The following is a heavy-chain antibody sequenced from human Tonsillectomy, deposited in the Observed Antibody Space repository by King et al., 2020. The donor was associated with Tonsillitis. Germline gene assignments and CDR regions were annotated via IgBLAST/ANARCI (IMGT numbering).Heavy chain of an antibody. D-gene: IGHD6-13*01. J-gene: IGHJ4*02. V-gene: IGHV3-53*01. CDR1: GFTISFNY. Sequence: VQLVESGGGLIQPGGSLRLSCAASGFTISFNYMSWVRQAPGKGLEWVSVIYTGGSTYYADSVTGRFTISRDNSKNTLSLQMKSRRAEDTAVYYFARDVAAAGFLWDWGQGALVPVSS. CDR3: ARDVAAAGFLWD. CDR2: IYTGGST.